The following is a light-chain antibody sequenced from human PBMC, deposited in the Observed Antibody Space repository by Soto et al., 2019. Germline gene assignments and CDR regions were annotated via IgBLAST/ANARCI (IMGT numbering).Light chain of an antibody. Sequence: EIVLTQSPGTLYFSPVETSMLSFRASQSVSNTYLAWYQQKPGQAPRLLIYGASGRATAIPDRFSGSGSGTEFTLIINRLEPEDFALYYCQHYGTSIIFGQGTRLEIK. V-gene: IGKV3-20*01. CDR2: GAS. J-gene: IGKJ5*01. CDR1: QSVSNTY. CDR3: QHYGTSII.